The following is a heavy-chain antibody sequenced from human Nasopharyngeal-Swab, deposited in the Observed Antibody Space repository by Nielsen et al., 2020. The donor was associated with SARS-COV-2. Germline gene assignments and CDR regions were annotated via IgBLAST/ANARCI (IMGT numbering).Heavy chain of an antibody. Sequence: WVRQAPGQGLEWVGRINTKTGNPMYAPGFTGRFVLSLDTSVSTAYLQISSLKAEDTAVYYCARDLYSGTKPRFWSGYYGYYYGMDVWGQGTTVTVSS. J-gene: IGHJ6*02. CDR3: ARDLYSGTKPRFWSGYYGYYYGMDV. D-gene: IGHD3-3*01. CDR2: INTKTGNP. V-gene: IGHV7-4-1*02.